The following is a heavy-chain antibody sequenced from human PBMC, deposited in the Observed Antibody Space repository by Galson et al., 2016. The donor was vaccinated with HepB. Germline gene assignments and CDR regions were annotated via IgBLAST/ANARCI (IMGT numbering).Heavy chain of an antibody. CDR1: GLSFKNYA. V-gene: IGHV3-30*15. Sequence: SLRLSCAASGLSFKNYAMHWVRQAPGQGLEWVSVISAVGRVKYYADSVTGRFSVSRDNSNNTLFLQTSSLRLEDTGFYYCARVRETTFSYFFYAMDVWGPGTMVTVSS. J-gene: IGHJ6*02. CDR2: ISAVGRVK. CDR3: ARVRETTFSYFFYAMDV. D-gene: IGHD2/OR15-2a*01.